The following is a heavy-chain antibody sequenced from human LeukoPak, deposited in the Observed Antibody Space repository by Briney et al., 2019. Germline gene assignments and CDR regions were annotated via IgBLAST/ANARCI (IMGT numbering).Heavy chain of an antibody. V-gene: IGHV3-20*01. Sequence: GGSLRLSCAASGFTFDDYGMSWVRPAPGKGLEWVSGINWNGGSTGYADSVKGRFTISRDNAKNSLYLQMNSLRAEDTALYHCARDLDYGLDYWGQGTLVTVSS. CDR1: GFTFDDYG. CDR3: ARDLDYGLDY. J-gene: IGHJ4*02. CDR2: INWNGGST. D-gene: IGHD4-17*01.